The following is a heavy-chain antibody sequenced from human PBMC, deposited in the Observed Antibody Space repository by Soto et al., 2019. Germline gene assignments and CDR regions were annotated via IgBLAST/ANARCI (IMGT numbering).Heavy chain of an antibody. Sequence: QVQLVESGGGVVQPGRSLRLSCAASGFTFSSYGMHWVRQAPGKGLEWVAVISYDGSNKYYADSVKGRFTISRDNSKNTLYLQMNSLRAEDTAVYYCAKSLWQLVLLVAFDIWGQGTMVTVSS. CDR3: AKSLWQLVLLVAFDI. CDR1: GFTFSSYG. D-gene: IGHD6-13*01. CDR2: ISYDGSNK. V-gene: IGHV3-30*18. J-gene: IGHJ3*02.